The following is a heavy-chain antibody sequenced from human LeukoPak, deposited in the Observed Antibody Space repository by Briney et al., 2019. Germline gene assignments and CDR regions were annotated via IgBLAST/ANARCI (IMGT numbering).Heavy chain of an antibody. Sequence: SVKVSCKASGGSFSSYAVSWVRQAPGQGLEWMGGIIPIFGTANYAQKFQGRVTITADESRSTAYMELSSLRSDDTAVYYCARDRGYCSSTSCSVWDYWGQGTLVTVCS. J-gene: IGHJ4*02. CDR1: GGSFSSYA. CDR3: ARDRGYCSSTSCSVWDY. D-gene: IGHD2-2*01. CDR2: IIPIFGTA. V-gene: IGHV1-69*13.